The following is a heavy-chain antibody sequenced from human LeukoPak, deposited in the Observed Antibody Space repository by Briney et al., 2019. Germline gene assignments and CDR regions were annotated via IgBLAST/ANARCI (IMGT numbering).Heavy chain of an antibody. CDR1: GFSFSSYA. CDR3: GTALLRAPTYMDV. J-gene: IGHJ6*03. V-gene: IGHV3-23*01. Sequence: PGGSLRLSCVGSGFSFSSYAMNWVRQAPGKGLEWVSWTSGGGASTYYADSVKGRFTNSRDNSKNTLYLQMNSLRVEDTAVYYCGTALLRAPTYMDVWGKGTTVTVSS. D-gene: IGHD3-10*01. CDR2: TSGGGAST.